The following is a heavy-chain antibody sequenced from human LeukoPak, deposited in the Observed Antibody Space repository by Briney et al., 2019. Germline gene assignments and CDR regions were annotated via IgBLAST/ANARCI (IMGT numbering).Heavy chain of an antibody. D-gene: IGHD5-12*01. J-gene: IGHJ4*02. CDR3: ARVGSGSVAY. CDR2: MYSSGTT. CDR1: GDSIGSYY. Sequence: SETLSLTCTVSGDSIGSYYWSWIRQSAGKRLEWIGRMYSSGTTDYNPSLQSRVTMSIDTSKNQFSLKLNSVTAADTAVYYCARVGSGSVAYWGQGTLVTVSS. V-gene: IGHV4-4*07.